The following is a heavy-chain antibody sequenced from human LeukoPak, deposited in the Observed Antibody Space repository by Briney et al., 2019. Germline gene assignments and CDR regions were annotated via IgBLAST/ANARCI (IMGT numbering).Heavy chain of an antibody. CDR3: ARDTNYYASGSSFDY. CDR2: INPSGGST. CDR1: GYTFTSYY. D-gene: IGHD3-10*01. J-gene: IGHJ4*02. Sequence: ASVKVSCKASGYTFTSYYMHWVRQAPGQGLEWMGIINPSGGSTSYAQKFQGRVTMTRDTSTSTVYMELSSLRSEDTAVYYCARDTNYYASGSSFDYWGQGTLVTVSS. V-gene: IGHV1-46*01.